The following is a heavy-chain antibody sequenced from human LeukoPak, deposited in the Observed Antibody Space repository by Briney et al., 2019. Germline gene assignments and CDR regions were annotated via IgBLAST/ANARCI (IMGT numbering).Heavy chain of an antibody. V-gene: IGHV3-30*02. CDR3: AKVEGYSSGWYPDAFDI. CDR2: IRYDGSNK. CDR1: GFTFSSYG. D-gene: IGHD6-19*01. J-gene: IGHJ3*02. Sequence: GGSLRLPCAASGFTFSSYGMHWVRQAPGKGLEWVAFIRYDGSNKYYADSVKGRFTISRDNSKNTLYLQMNSLRAEDTAVYYCAKVEGYSSGWYPDAFDIWGQGTMVTVSS.